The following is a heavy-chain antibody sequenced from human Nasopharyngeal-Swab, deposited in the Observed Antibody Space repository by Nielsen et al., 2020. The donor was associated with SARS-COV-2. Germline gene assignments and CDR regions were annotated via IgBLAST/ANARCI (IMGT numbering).Heavy chain of an antibody. D-gene: IGHD3-10*01. CDR3: AKDEGYYYGSGSYGAFDI. CDR2: ISGSGGST. V-gene: IGHV3-23*01. Sequence: ESLKISCAASGFTFSSYAMSWVRQAPGKGLEWVSAISGSGGSTYYADSVKGRFTISRDNSKNTLYLQMNSLRAEDTAVYYCAKDEGYYYGSGSYGAFDIWGQGTMVTVSS. CDR1: GFTFSSYA. J-gene: IGHJ3*02.